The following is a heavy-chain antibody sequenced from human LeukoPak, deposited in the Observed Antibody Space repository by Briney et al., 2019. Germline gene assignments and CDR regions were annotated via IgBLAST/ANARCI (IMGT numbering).Heavy chain of an antibody. J-gene: IGHJ4*02. CDR3: ARLGYCSGGSCYIPDY. CDR1: GSTFTGYY. Sequence: ASVKVSCKASGSTFTGYYLHWVRQAPGQGLEWMGWINVNSGDTNYAQKLQGRVTMTRDTSISTAYMELSRLRSDDTAVYYCARLGYCSGGSCYIPDYWGQGTLVTVSS. CDR2: INVNSGDT. V-gene: IGHV1-2*02. D-gene: IGHD2-15*01.